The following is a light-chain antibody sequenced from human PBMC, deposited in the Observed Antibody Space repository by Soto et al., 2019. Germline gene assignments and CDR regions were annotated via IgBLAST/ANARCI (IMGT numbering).Light chain of an antibody. V-gene: IGLV1-47*01. CDR1: SSNIGRNY. J-gene: IGLJ2*01. CDR2: RNS. CDR3: AAWDDSRSGVV. Sequence: QSVLTQPPSASGTPGQRVTISCSGSSSNIGRNYVYWYQQLPGTVPQLLIYRNSERPSGVAARFSGSKSGTSASLAISGLRSEDEADYYCAAWDDSRSGVVFGGGTKLTVL.